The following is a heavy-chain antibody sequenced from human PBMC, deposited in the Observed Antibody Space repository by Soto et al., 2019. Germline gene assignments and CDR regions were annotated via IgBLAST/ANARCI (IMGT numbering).Heavy chain of an antibody. CDR3: AQGGKLLWFGELSPGFDY. J-gene: IGHJ4*02. CDR2: IYWNDDK. CDR1: GFSLSTSGVG. V-gene: IGHV2-5*01. Sequence: QITLKESGPTLVKPTQTLTLTCTFSGFSLSTSGVGVVWIRQPPGKALERLALIYWNDDKRYSPSLKSRLTITKDTSKNQVVLTMTNMDPVDTATYYCAQGGKLLWFGELSPGFDYWGQGTLVTVSS. D-gene: IGHD3-10*01.